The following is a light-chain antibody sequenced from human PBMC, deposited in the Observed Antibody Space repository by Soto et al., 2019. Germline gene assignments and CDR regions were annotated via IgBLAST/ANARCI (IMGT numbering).Light chain of an antibody. CDR3: SSYAGRNIVV. J-gene: IGLJ2*01. V-gene: IGLV2-8*01. CDR1: SSDVGAYNY. Sequence: QSALTQPPSASGSPGQSVTISCTGTSSDVGAYNYVSWYQQHPGKAPKLMIYEVSKRPSGVPDRFSGSKSGNTASLTVSGLQAEDEAEYYCSSYAGRNIVVFGGGTKVTVL. CDR2: EVS.